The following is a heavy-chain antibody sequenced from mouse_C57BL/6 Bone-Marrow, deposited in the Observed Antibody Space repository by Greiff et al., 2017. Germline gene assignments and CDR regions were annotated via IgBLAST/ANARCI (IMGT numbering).Heavy chain of an antibody. J-gene: IGHJ2*01. Sequence: QVQLQQSGPELVKPGASVKISCKASGYAFSSSWMNWVKQRPGKGLEWIGRIYPGDGDTNYNGKFKGKATLTADKSSSTAYMQLSSLTSEDSAVYFCARGSSCSFDYWGQGTPLTVSS. CDR3: ARGSSCSFDY. CDR2: IYPGDGDT. V-gene: IGHV1-82*01. D-gene: IGHD1-1*01. CDR1: GYAFSSSW.